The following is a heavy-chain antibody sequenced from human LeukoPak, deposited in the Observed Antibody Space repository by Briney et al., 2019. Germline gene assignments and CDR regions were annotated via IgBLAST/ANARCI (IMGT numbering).Heavy chain of an antibody. Sequence: GGSLRLSCEASGFSMSVYWMSWVRQAPGKGLEWVANIKQDGSEKYYVDSVKGRFTISRDNAKNSLYLQMNSLRAEDTAVYYCARGQSPPVWFGELSVDYWGQGTLVTVSS. CDR1: GFSMSVYW. D-gene: IGHD3-10*01. CDR2: IKQDGSEK. V-gene: IGHV3-7*01. CDR3: ARGQSPPVWFGELSVDY. J-gene: IGHJ4*02.